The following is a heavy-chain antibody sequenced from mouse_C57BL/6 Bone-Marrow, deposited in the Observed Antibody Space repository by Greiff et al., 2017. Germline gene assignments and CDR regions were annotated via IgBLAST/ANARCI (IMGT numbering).Heavy chain of an antibody. CDR2: ISSGSSTI. V-gene: IGHV5-17*01. J-gene: IGHJ3*01. CDR1: GFTFSDYG. CDR3: ASTPWFAY. Sequence: DVKLVESGGGLVKPGGSLKLSCAASGFTFSDYGMHWVRQAPGKGLEWVAYISSGSSTIYYADTVKGRFTISSDNAKNTLFLQMTSLRSADTSMYYCASTPWFAYWGQGTLVTVSA.